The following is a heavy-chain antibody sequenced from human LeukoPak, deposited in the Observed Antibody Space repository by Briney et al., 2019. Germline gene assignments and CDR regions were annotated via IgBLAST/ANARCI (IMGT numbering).Heavy chain of an antibody. CDR3: ARDSSPYCYYYMDV. Sequence: GGSLRLSCAASGFTFSSYAIHWVRQAPGKGLEWVAVISYDGSNKYYADSVKGRFTISRDNSKNTLYLQMNSLRAEDTAVYYCARDSSPYCYYYMDVWGKGTTVTVSS. V-gene: IGHV3-30-3*01. CDR2: ISYDGSNK. D-gene: IGHD6-13*01. J-gene: IGHJ6*03. CDR1: GFTFSSYA.